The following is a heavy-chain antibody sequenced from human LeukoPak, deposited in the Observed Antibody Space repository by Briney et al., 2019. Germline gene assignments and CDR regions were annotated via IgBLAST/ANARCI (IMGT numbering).Heavy chain of an antibody. CDR2: VSSGGNTL. V-gene: IGHV3-11*01. Sequence: PGGSLRLSCAASGFTFSDDFMSWIRQAPGKGLEWVSSVSSGGNTLYYADSVKGRFTISRDNAKNSLYLHMNSLRAEDTAVYYCARGRERSVEMAIIPFDYWGQGTLVTVSS. CDR3: ARGRERSVEMAIIPFDY. D-gene: IGHD5-24*01. J-gene: IGHJ4*02. CDR1: GFTFSDDF.